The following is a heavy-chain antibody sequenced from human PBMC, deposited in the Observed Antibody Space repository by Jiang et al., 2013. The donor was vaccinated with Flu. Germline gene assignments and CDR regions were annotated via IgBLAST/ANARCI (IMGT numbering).Heavy chain of an antibody. J-gene: IGHJ4*02. CDR1: GDSVSSNSAA. CDR3: VRTGTQIPRLTT. CDR2: TYYRSKWYN. V-gene: IGHV6-1*01. Sequence: CAISGDSVSSNSAAWNWIRQSPSRGLEWLGTTYYRSKWYNDYALSVKSRITINPDTSKNQFSLQLNSVTPEDTAVYYCVRTGTQIPRLTTWAEGTLVTVSS. D-gene: IGHD4-11*01.